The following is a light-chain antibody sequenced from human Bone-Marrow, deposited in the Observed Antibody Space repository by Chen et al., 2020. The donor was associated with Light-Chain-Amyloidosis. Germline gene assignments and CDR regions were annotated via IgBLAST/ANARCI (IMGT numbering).Light chain of an antibody. CDR3: QQLNSYPSIT. Sequence: SKLTQSPSFLYAYRGDRVTITCRASQGISVYLAWCQQKPGKAQNLLIYGASTLQSGVPSRFSGSGSGTDFTLTISGLQPEDFATYYCQQLNSYPSITFGQGTRLEIK. V-gene: IGKV1-9*01. CDR2: GAS. J-gene: IGKJ5*01. CDR1: QGISVY.